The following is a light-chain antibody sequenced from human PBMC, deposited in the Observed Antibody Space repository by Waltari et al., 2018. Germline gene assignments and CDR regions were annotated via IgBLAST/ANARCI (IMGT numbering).Light chain of an antibody. V-gene: IGKV1-5*03. J-gene: IGKJ1*01. CDR2: KAS. CDR1: QSISSW. Sequence: DIQMTQSPSTLSASVGDRVTITCRASQSISSWLAWYHQKPGKAPNLLIYKASSLESGFPSRFSGSGSVTEFTLTICSLQPDDFATYYCQQYNIYPWTFCQGTKVEIK. CDR3: QQYNIYPWT.